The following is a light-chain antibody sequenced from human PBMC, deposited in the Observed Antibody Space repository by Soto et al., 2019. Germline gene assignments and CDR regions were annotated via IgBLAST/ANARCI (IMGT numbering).Light chain of an antibody. CDR2: HNN. CDR3: SSYTSSSTRYV. CDR1: NSNIGAGYD. Sequence: QSVLTQPPSVSGAPEQRVTISCTGSNSNIGAGYDVHWYQQPPGTAPKLLIYHNNNRPSGVLERFCGSQSGTSASLAITGLQAEDEADYYWSSYTSSSTRYVFGTGTKGTV. J-gene: IGLJ1*01. V-gene: IGLV1-40*01.